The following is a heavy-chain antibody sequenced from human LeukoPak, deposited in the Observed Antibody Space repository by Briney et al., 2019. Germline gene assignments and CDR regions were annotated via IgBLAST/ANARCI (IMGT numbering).Heavy chain of an antibody. Sequence: ASVKVSCKASGYTFTSYGISWVRQAPGQGLEWIGWISAYNGNTNYAQKLQGRVTMTTDTSTSTAYMELRSLRSDDTAVYYCARGADGNYDSSGYYSRWYFDLWGRGTLVTVSS. CDR1: GYTFTSYG. V-gene: IGHV1-18*01. J-gene: IGHJ2*01. CDR2: ISAYNGNT. CDR3: ARGADGNYDSSGYYSRWYFDL. D-gene: IGHD3-22*01.